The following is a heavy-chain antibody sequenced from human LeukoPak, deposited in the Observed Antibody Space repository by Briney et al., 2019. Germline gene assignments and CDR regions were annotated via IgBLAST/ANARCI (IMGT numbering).Heavy chain of an antibody. V-gene: IGHV1-3*03. J-gene: IGHJ4*02. CDR1: GYTFTSYA. CDR2: INAGKGNT. Sequence: ASVTVSCMASGYTFTSYAMHWVRQAPGQRRDWMGWINAGKGNTKYSQEFQGRVTITRDTSASTAYMELSSLRSEDMAVYYCARGGGPYSSGYYYFGFDYWGQGTLVTVSS. CDR3: ARGGGPYSSGYYYFGFDY. D-gene: IGHD3-22*01.